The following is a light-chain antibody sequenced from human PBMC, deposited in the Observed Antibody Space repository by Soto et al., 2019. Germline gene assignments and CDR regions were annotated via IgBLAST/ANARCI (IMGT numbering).Light chain of an antibody. J-gene: IGKJ1*01. V-gene: IGKV4-1*01. CDR2: WAS. Sequence: DIVMTQSPDSLAVSLGERATINCKSSQSILYNSNNRNYVAWYQQKPGQPPKLLINWASTRESGVPDRFSGSGSGTDFPLTISSLQAEDVAVYYCQQYYTSWWSFGQGTKVEIK. CDR1: QSILYNSNNRNY. CDR3: QQYYTSWWS.